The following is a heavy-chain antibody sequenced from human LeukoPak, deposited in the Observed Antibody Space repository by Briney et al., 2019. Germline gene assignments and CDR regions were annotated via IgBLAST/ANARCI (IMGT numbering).Heavy chain of an antibody. CDR2: ISSSSSYI. CDR3: ARAGSGYRDSIDY. D-gene: IGHD3-22*01. Sequence: PGGSLRLSCEASGFTFTNYAMNWVRQAPGKGLEWVSSISSSSSYIYYADSVKGRFTISRDNAKKSLYLQMNSLRVEDTAVYYCARAGSGYRDSIDYWGQGTLVTVSS. CDR1: GFTFTNYA. J-gene: IGHJ4*02. V-gene: IGHV3-21*01.